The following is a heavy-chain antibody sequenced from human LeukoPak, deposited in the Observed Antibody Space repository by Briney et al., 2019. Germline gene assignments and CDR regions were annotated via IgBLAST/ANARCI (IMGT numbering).Heavy chain of an antibody. CDR2: TYSDGNT. Sequence: GGSLRLSCAVSGFSVSSTYMTWVRQAPGKGLEWVSITYSDGNTYYAESVRGRFTVSRGYSKNTLYLQMKSLRVEDTAFYYCARDLSYFDYWGQGTLVTVSP. CDR1: GFSVSSTY. CDR3: ARDLSYFDY. J-gene: IGHJ4*02. D-gene: IGHD2/OR15-2a*01. V-gene: IGHV3-53*01.